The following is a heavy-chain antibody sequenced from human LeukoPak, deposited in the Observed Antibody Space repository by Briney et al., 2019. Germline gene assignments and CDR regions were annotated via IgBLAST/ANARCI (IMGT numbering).Heavy chain of an antibody. J-gene: IGHJ3*02. CDR2: INPSGGST. D-gene: IGHD2-21*02. CDR3: ARGWGDFGRFRVGSKDAFDI. CDR1: GYTFTSYY. V-gene: IGHV1-46*01. Sequence: ASVKVSCKASGYTFTSYYMHWVRQAPGQGLEWMGIINPSGGSTSYAQKFQGRVTMTRDTSTSTVYMELSSLRSEDTAVYYCARGWGDFGRFRVGSKDAFDIWGQGTMVTVSS.